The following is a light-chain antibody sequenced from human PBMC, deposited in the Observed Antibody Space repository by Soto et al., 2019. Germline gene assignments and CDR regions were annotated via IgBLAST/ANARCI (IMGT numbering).Light chain of an antibody. CDR2: GAS. CDR3: QQYNNWPGTVSAYT. CDR1: QSVSSN. Sequence: EIVMTQSPATLSVSPGERATLSCRASQSVSSNLAWYQQKPGQAPRLLIYGASTRATGIPARFSGSGSGTEFTLTISSLQSEDFAVYYCQQYNNWPGTVSAYTFGQGTKLEIK. V-gene: IGKV3D-15*01. J-gene: IGKJ2*01.